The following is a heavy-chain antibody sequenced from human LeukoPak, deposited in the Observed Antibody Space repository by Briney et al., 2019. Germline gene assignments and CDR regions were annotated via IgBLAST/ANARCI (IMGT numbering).Heavy chain of an antibody. Sequence: GGSLRLSCAASGFTFSSYGMHWVRQAPGKGLEWGAVISYDGSNKYYADSVKGRFTISRDNSKNTLYLQMNSLRAEDTAVYYCAKEGWRITRFFDIWGQGTMVTVSS. V-gene: IGHV3-30*18. CDR1: GFTFSSYG. J-gene: IGHJ3*02. CDR3: AKEGWRITRFFDI. CDR2: ISYDGSNK. D-gene: IGHD3-3*01.